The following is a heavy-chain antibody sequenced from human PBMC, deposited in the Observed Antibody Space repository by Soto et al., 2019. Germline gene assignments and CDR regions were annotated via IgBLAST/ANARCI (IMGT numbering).Heavy chain of an antibody. CDR1: GGTFSSYA. J-gene: IGHJ6*02. CDR2: IIPIFGTA. CDR3: ARDRYSYYDLWSGSPPYYYYAMDF. V-gene: IGHV1-69*13. D-gene: IGHD3-3*01. Sequence: SVKVSCKASGGTFSSYAISWVRQAPGQGLEWMGGIIPIFGTANYAQKFQGRVTITADESTSTAYMELSSLRSEDTAVYYCARDRYSYYDLWSGSPPYYYYAMDFWGQGPTVTVSS.